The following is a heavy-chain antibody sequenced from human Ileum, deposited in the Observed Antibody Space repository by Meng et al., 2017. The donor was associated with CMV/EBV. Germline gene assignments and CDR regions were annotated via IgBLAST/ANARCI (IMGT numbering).Heavy chain of an antibody. Sequence: EMVVGEVGGGCVQTVGYLRLSWTASGFTISNYWMQWVREAPGKGMVWVVSISFDGSSTNYADSVKGRFNMSRDNDKNTMYLQMNSVRVDDTAMYYCARTNNSGYWGQGTLVTVSS. CDR1: GFTISNYW. CDR3: ARTNNSGY. CDR2: ISFDGSST. V-gene: IGHV3-74*01. J-gene: IGHJ4*02.